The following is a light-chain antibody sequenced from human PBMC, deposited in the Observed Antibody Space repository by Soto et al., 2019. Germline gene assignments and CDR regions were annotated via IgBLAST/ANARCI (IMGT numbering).Light chain of an antibody. CDR3: QQSYSTPA. J-gene: IGKJ1*01. CDR1: QSISSY. Sequence: DIQMTQSPSSLSASVGDRVTITCRASQSISSYLNWYQQKPGKAPKLLIYAASSLHSGVPSRFSGSGSGTDVTLTISSLQPEDSATYYCQQSYSTPAFGQGTKVEI. CDR2: AAS. V-gene: IGKV1-39*01.